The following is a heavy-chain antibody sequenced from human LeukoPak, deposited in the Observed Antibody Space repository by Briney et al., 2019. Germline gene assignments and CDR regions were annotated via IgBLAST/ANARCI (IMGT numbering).Heavy chain of an antibody. D-gene: IGHD5-18*01. CDR1: GFTSSSYS. CDR3: ARVQQTGYSYGPYYFDY. CDR2: ISSSSSYI. J-gene: IGHJ4*02. V-gene: IGHV3-21*01. Sequence: GGSLRLSCAASGFTSSSYSMNWVRQAPGKGLEWVSSISSSSSYIYYADSVKGRFTISRDNAKNSLYLQMNSLRAEDTAVYYCARVQQTGYSYGPYYFDYWGQGTLVTVSS.